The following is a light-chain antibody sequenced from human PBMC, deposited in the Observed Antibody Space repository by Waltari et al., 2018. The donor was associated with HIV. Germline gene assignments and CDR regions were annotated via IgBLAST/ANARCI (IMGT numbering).Light chain of an antibody. CDR1: KLGDKY. Sequence: SYELTQPPSVSVSPGQTASIPCPGDKLGDKYACWYQQKPGRSPVLLMYAESRRPSGIPERFSGSKSGNTATLTIRGTQAMDEADYYCRAWDSSTVVFGGGTKLTVL. CDR2: AES. J-gene: IGLJ2*01. CDR3: RAWDSSTVV. V-gene: IGLV3-1*01.